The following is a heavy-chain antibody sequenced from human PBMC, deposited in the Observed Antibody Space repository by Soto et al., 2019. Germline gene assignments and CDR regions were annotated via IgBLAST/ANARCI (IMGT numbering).Heavy chain of an antibody. Sequence: GGCLRLSCAASGFTFRSFTMNWVRQAPGKGLEWVSTISSNSAYIYYTDALRGRFTISRDNAKNSLHLQMNSLRAEDTAVYYCTRDASRDSSARGWFDPWGPGTLVTVSS. CDR1: GFTFRSFT. CDR3: TRDASRDSSARGWFDP. D-gene: IGHD6-13*01. J-gene: IGHJ5*02. V-gene: IGHV3-21*01. CDR2: ISSNSAYI.